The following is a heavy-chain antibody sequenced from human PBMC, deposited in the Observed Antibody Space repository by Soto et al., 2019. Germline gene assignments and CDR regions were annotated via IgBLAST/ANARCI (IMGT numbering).Heavy chain of an antibody. D-gene: IGHD6-19*01. Sequence: PGGSLRLSCEASGFTFSTYWMSWTRQAPGKGLEWVGNIKPDGSQSYIVDSVQGRFTTSRDNARNSVYLQMNSLRAEDTAVYYCVRDGQSGWHFDSWGQGALVTVS. CDR1: GFTFSTYW. CDR3: VRDGQSGWHFDS. J-gene: IGHJ4*02. CDR2: IKPDGSQS. V-gene: IGHV3-7*01.